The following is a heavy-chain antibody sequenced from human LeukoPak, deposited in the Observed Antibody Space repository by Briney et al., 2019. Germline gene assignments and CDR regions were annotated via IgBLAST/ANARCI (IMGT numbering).Heavy chain of an antibody. CDR3: ARGNGDWTWFDP. J-gene: IGHJ5*02. Sequence: SQTLSLTCTVSGGSISSGSYYWSWIRQPAGKGLEWIGRIYTSGSTNYNPSLKSRVTMSVDTSKNQFSLKLSSVTAADTAVYFCARGNGDWTWFDPWGQGTLVTVSS. V-gene: IGHV4-61*02. CDR2: IYTSGST. D-gene: IGHD4-17*01. CDR1: GGSISSGSYY.